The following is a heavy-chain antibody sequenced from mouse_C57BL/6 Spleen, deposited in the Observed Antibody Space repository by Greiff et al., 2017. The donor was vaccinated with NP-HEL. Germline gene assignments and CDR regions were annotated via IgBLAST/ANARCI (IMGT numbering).Heavy chain of an antibody. CDR1: GYAFSSYW. CDR3: ARFSNDEWYYFDD. V-gene: IGHV1-80*01. J-gene: IGHJ2*01. D-gene: IGHD2-12*01. Sequence: QVQLKQSGAELVKPGASVKISCKASGYAFSSYWMNWVKQRPGKGLEWLGQIYPGDGDTNYNGKFKGKATLTADKSSSTAYMQRSSLTSEDSAVYFSARFSNDEWYYFDDWGQGTTLTVSS. CDR2: IYPGDGDT.